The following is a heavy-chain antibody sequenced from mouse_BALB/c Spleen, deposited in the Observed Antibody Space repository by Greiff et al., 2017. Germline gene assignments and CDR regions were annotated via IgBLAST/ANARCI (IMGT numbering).Heavy chain of an antibody. CDR2: INPSTGYT. CDR3: ARGNWDVAY. J-gene: IGHJ3*01. V-gene: IGHV1-7*01. Sequence: VQLQESGAELAKPGASVKMSCKASGYTFTSYWMHWVKQRPGQGLEWIGYINPSTGYTEYNQKFKDKATLTADKSSSTAYMQLSSLTSEDSAVYYCARGNWDVAYWGQGTLVTVSA. CDR1: GYTFTSYW. D-gene: IGHD4-1*01.